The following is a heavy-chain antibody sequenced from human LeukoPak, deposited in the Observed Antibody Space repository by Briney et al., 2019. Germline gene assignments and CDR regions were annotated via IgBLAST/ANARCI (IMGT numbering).Heavy chain of an antibody. V-gene: IGHV4-39*01. CDR3: ARSLGYCSGGTCYSFDY. CDR2: IYYSGST. Sequence: SETLSLTCTVSGGSISSNSYYWGWIRQPPGKGLEWIGSIYYSGSTYYNPSLKSRVTISVDTSKNQYSLKLSSVTAADTAVYYCARSLGYCSGGTCYSFDYWGQGTLGTVSS. D-gene: IGHD2-15*01. J-gene: IGHJ4*02. CDR1: GGSISSNSYY.